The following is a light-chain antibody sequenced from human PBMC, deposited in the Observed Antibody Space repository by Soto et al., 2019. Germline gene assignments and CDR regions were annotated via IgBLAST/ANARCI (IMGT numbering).Light chain of an antibody. Sequence: QSALTQPPSASGSPGQSVTISCTGTSSDVGGYNYVTWYQQHPGKAPKLIIYEVSKRPSGVPDRFSGSKSGNTASLTVSGLQAEDEADHYCTSYVGSNKLVFGGGTKLTVL. CDR2: EVS. J-gene: IGLJ2*01. CDR1: SSDVGGYNY. V-gene: IGLV2-8*01. CDR3: TSYVGSNKLV.